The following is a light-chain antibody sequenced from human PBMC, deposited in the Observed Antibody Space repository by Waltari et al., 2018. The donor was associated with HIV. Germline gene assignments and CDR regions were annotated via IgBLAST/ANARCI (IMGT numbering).Light chain of an antibody. CDR3: CSFARSSTWV. Sequence: QSALTQPASVSGSPGQSITISCTGTSSNIGSYNLVSWYQQHPDKAPKLMVYEVNKRPSGISNRFSGSKSGNTASLTISGLQAEDEADYYCCSFARSSTWVFGGGTKLSVL. CDR2: EVN. V-gene: IGLV2-23*02. J-gene: IGLJ3*02. CDR1: SSNIGSYNL.